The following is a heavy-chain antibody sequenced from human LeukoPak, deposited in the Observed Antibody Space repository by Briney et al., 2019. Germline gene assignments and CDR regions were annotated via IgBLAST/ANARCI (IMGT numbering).Heavy chain of an antibody. Sequence: SSETLSLTCTVSGGSISSYYWSWIRQPPGKGLEWIGSIYHSGSTYYNPSLKSRVTISVDTSKNQFSLKLSSVTAADTAVYYCARGGGVWFDPWGQGTLVTVSS. CDR1: GGSISSYY. J-gene: IGHJ5*02. V-gene: IGHV4-38-2*02. D-gene: IGHD3-3*01. CDR3: ARGGGVWFDP. CDR2: IYHSGST.